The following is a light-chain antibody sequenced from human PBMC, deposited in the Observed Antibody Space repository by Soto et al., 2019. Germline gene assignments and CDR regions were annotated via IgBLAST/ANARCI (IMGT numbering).Light chain of an antibody. CDR2: DAS. CDR3: QQYGSSPLT. CDR1: QTVSTSS. J-gene: IGKJ5*01. Sequence: EIVLTQSPATLYLSPGERATLSCGASQTVSTSSLAWYQQKPGLAPRLLIYDASSRATGIPARFGGSVSGTDFTLTISRLEPEDCAVYYCQQYGSSPLTFGQGTRREIK. V-gene: IGKV3D-20*01.